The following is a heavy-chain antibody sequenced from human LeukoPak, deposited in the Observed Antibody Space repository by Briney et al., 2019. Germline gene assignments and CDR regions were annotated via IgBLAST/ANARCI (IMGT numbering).Heavy chain of an antibody. CDR1: GFSLSSSGMC. V-gene: IGHV2-70*11. Sequence: SGPALVKPTQTLTLTCTFSGFSLSSSGMCVSWIRQPPGKALEWLARIDWDDDKYYSTSLKTRLTISKDTSKKQVVLTMTNMDPVDTATYYCARINYESRYFDYWGQGTLVTVSS. CDR3: ARINYESRYFDY. CDR2: IDWDDDK. J-gene: IGHJ4*02. D-gene: IGHD3-22*01.